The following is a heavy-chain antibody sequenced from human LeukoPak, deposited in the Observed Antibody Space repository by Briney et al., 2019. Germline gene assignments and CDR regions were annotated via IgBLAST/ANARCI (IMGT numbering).Heavy chain of an antibody. D-gene: IGHD2-2*01. CDR2: IYYSGST. CDR1: GGSIRSGTDY. CDR3: ARVVESLPAFDI. V-gene: IGHV4-61*01. J-gene: IGHJ3*02. Sequence: PSQTLSLTCTVSGGSIRSGTDYWSWIRQPPGKGLEWIGYIYYSGSTNYNPSLKSRVTISVDTSKNQFSLKLSSVTAADTAVYYCARVVESLPAFDIWGQGTMVTVSS.